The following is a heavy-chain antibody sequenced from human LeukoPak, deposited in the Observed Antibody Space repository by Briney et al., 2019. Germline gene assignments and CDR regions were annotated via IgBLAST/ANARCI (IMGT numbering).Heavy chain of an antibody. Sequence: SETLSLTCTVSGGSISSYYWSWIRQPPGKGLEWIGYIHYSGSTNYNPSLKSRVTISVDTSKNQFSLKLSSVTAADTAVYYCARYYYDSSGYYHPRELYYFDYWGQGTLVTVSS. CDR2: IHYSGST. V-gene: IGHV4-59*01. D-gene: IGHD3-22*01. CDR1: GGSISSYY. J-gene: IGHJ4*02. CDR3: ARYYYDSSGYYHPRELYYFDY.